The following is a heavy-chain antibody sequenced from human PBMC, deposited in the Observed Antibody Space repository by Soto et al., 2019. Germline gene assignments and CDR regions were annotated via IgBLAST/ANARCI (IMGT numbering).Heavy chain of an antibody. Sequence: SETLSLTCTVSGGSISSYYWSWIRQPPGKGLEWIGYIYYSGSTNYNPSLKSRVTISVDTSXXXXXXXXXXXXXADTXXXXCARGXYCSGGSCSLYWYFDLWGRGTLVTVSS. V-gene: IGHV4-59*01. D-gene: IGHD2-15*01. J-gene: IGHJ2*01. CDR1: GGSISSYY. CDR2: IYYSGST. CDR3: ARGXYCSGGSCSLYWYFDL.